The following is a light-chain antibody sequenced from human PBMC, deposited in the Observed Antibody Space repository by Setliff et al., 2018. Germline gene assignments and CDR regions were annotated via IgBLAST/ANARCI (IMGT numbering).Light chain of an antibody. J-gene: IGKJ1*01. CDR2: DAS. Sequence: EIVLTQSPATLSLSPGERATLSCRASQSVSSYLAWYQQKPGQAPRLLIYDASSRATGIPARFSGSGSGTDFTLTISSLEPEDFAVYYCQQRSNFGQGTK. V-gene: IGKV3-11*01. CDR3: QQRSN. CDR1: QSVSSY.